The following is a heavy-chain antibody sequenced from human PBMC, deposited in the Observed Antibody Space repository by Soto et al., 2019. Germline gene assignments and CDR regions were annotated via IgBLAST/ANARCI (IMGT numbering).Heavy chain of an antibody. Sequence: SETLSLTCTVSGGPISSDHYHWTWIRQTPGKGLEWIGYIHYSGSVYYNPSLQSRVTMSVDTSKNLFSLKLSSVTAADTAVYFGVREEDGGDSDYYGLDVWGQGTTVTVSS. CDR1: GGPISSDHYH. CDR2: IHYSGSV. D-gene: IGHD5-18*01. CDR3: VREEDGGDSDYYGLDV. V-gene: IGHV4-30-4*01. J-gene: IGHJ6*01.